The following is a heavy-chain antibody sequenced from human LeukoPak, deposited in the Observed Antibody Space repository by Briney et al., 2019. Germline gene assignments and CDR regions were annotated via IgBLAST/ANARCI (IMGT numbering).Heavy chain of an antibody. CDR3: VRTARLIDY. CDR2: ISHTGTTT. CDR1: GFTFSSYS. V-gene: IGHV3-48*04. Sequence: PGGSLRLSCAASGFTFSSYSMSWIRQAPGKGLEWVSYISHTGTTTMYGDSVQGRFTVSRDNANNLLFLQMNSLRAEDTAVYFCVRTARLIDYRGQGTLVTVSS. J-gene: IGHJ4*02. D-gene: IGHD3-3*01.